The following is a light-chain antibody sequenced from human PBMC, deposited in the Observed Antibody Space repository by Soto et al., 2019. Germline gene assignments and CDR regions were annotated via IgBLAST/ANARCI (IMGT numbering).Light chain of an antibody. CDR3: QLYIVYSSWT. V-gene: IGKV1-5*03. CDR1: ESMSRW. J-gene: IGKJ1*01. Sequence: DIEMTQSPSTLSASVGDRVTITCRASESMSRWLAWYQQKPGKVPKLLSYQASSLESGVPSRYSGSGSGTEFTLTISSLQTEEFETYYCQLYIVYSSWTFGHGTKVEIK. CDR2: QAS.